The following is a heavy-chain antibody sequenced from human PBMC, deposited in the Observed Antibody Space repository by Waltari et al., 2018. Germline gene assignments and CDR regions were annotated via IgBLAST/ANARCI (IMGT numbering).Heavy chain of an antibody. CDR1: GGSIRSSSYY. CDR3: ASSYSSGWYSTFDY. J-gene: IGHJ4*02. CDR2: IYYSGST. Sequence: QLQLQESGPGLVKPSATLSLTCTVPGGSIRSSSYYWGWIRQPPGKGLEWIGSIYYSGSTYYNPSLKSRVTISVDTSKNQFSLKLSSVTAADTAVYYCASSYSSGWYSTFDYWGQGTLVTVSS. V-gene: IGHV4-39*01. D-gene: IGHD6-19*01.